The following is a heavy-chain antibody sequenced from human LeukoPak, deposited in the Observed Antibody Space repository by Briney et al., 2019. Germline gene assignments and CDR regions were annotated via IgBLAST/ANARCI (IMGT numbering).Heavy chain of an antibody. CDR1: GGSISSGGYS. V-gene: IGHV4-30-2*01. CDR3: ARAPKAYYYGSGSSHAFDI. Sequence: PSQTLSLTWAVSGGSISSGGYSWSWIRQPPWKGLEWIGYIYHSGSTYYNPSLKSRVTISVDRSKNQFSLKLSSVTAADTAVYYCARAPKAYYYGSGSSHAFDIWGQGTMVTVSS. CDR2: IYHSGST. J-gene: IGHJ3*02. D-gene: IGHD3-10*01.